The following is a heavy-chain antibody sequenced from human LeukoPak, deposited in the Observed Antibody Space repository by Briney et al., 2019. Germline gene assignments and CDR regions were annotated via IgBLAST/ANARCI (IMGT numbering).Heavy chain of an antibody. V-gene: IGHV4-59*01. CDR3: ARDLVAFDY. CDR2: IYYSGST. D-gene: IGHD2-15*01. J-gene: IGHJ4*02. Sequence: NPSETLSLTCTVSGGSISSYYWSWIRQPPGKGLEWIGYIYYSGSTNYNPSLKSRVTISVDTSKNQFSLKLSSVTAADTAVYYCARDLVAFDYWGQGALVIVSS. CDR1: GGSISSYY.